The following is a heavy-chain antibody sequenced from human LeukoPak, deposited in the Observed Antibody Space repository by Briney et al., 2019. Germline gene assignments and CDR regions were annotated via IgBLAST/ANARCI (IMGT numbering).Heavy chain of an antibody. CDR2: IIPIFGTA. CDR1: GYIFTSYS. Sequence: GASVNVSCKASGYIFTSYSISWVRQAPGQGLEWMGGIIPIFGTANYAQKFQGRVTITADESTSTAYMELSSLRSEDTAVYYCALRGIAVAGKTPGPYYYYGMDVWGQGTTVTVSS. D-gene: IGHD6-19*01. CDR3: ALRGIAVAGKTPGPYYYYGMDV. V-gene: IGHV1-69*13. J-gene: IGHJ6*02.